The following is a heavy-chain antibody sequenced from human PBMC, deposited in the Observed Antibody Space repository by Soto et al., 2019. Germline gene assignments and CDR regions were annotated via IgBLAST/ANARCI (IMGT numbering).Heavy chain of an antibody. V-gene: IGHV1-69*02. Sequence: QVQLVQSGAEVKKPGSSVKFSCKASGGTFSSYTISWVRQAPGQGLEWMGRIIPILGIANYAQKFQGRVTITAAKSTSTAYMELRSLRSEDTAVCDCAGGYGVSQGPWGQGTLVTVSS. J-gene: IGHJ5*02. CDR2: IIPILGIA. CDR1: GGTFSSYT. D-gene: IGHD3-10*01. CDR3: AGGYGVSQGP.